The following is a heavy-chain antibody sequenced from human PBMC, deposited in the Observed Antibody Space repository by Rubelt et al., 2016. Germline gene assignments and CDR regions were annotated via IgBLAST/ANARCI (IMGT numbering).Heavy chain of an antibody. J-gene: IGHJ4*02. Sequence: QVHLVQSGAEVKKPGASVKVSCKASGYTFTAYFMHWVRQAPGKGLEWMGGFDTEDGEISYEQKFPGRVTMIEETMTDTAYMELSSLRSEDTAVYYCATVKHLSLESWGQGTLVTVSS. CDR1: GYTFTAYF. V-gene: IGHV1-24*01. CDR2: FDTEDGEI. CDR3: ATVKHLSLES.